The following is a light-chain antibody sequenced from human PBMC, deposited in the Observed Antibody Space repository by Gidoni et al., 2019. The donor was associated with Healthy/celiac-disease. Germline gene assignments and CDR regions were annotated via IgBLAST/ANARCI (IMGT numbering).Light chain of an antibody. CDR2: GAS. CDR1: QSVSSDY. J-gene: IGKJ4*01. CDR3: QQYGRSPLT. V-gene: IGKV3-20*01. Sequence: IVLTQSPGTLSLSPGERATLPCRASQSVSSDYLAWYQQKPGQAPRLLIYGASSRDTCIPDRFSGSGSGTDFTLTLSRLEPEDFAVYYCQQYGRSPLTFGGGTKLEIK.